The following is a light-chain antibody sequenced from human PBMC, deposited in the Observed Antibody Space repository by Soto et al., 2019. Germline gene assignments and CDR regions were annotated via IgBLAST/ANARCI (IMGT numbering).Light chain of an antibody. Sequence: DIQMTQSPSTLSASVGDRVTITCRASQSISSWLAWYQQKPGKAHKLLIYKASSLESGVPSRFSGSGSGTEFTLTISSLQPDDFATYYCQQYNSLWTFGQGTKVDIK. CDR2: KAS. J-gene: IGKJ1*01. CDR3: QQYNSLWT. CDR1: QSISSW. V-gene: IGKV1-5*03.